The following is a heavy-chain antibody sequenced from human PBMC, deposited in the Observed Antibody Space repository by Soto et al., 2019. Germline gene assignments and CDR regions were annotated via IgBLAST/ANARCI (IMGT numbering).Heavy chain of an antibody. CDR1: GGSISSEYFH. V-gene: IGHV4-30-4*08. CDR2: IHYTGSI. J-gene: IGHJ6*02. D-gene: IGHD2-21*02. Sequence: QVQLQQSGPGLVEPSQTLSLTCADSGGSISSEYFHWTWIRQSPGKGLEWIGYIHYTGSIMYNPSFKSRLTMAVDTTKNQFSLQLTSVTAADTVVYFCAREDDGGDRDYYGLDVWGQGTTVTVSS. CDR3: AREDDGGDRDYYGLDV.